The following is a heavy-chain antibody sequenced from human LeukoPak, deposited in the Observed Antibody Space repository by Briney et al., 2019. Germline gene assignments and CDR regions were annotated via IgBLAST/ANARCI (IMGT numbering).Heavy chain of an antibody. D-gene: IGHD2-15*01. CDR1: GFTFSRHG. CDR3: ARDRRGCRSNHYLDY. J-gene: IGHJ4*02. CDR2: IWYDGSNK. Sequence: GGSLRLSCAASGFTFSRHGMHWVRQAPGKGLDWVSVIWYDGSNKYYADSVKGRFTISRDNSKNTLYLQMTSLRAEDTAAYYCARDRRGCRSNHYLDYWGQGTLVTVSS. V-gene: IGHV3-33*01.